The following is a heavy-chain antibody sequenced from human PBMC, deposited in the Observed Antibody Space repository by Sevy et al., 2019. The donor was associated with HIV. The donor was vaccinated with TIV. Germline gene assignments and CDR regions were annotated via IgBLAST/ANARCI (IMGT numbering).Heavy chain of an antibody. CDR1: GFIISSYG. Sequence: GGSLRLSCAASGFIISSYGMSWVRQAPGKGLEWVSAISGRGDSTYYADSVKGRFTISRDTSKNTLFLQMNSLRVEDTAVYFCAKDTVRGNQVGGSGMDVWGQGTTVTVSS. V-gene: IGHV3-23*01. J-gene: IGHJ6*02. D-gene: IGHD3-10*01. CDR2: ISGRGDST. CDR3: AKDTVRGNQVGGSGMDV.